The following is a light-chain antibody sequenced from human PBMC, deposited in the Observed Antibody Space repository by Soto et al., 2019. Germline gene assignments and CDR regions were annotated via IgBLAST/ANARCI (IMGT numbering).Light chain of an antibody. CDR3: QQYGRSPPGFT. CDR1: QSVSSSY. Sequence: EVVLTQSPGTLSLSPWERATLSCRASQSVSSSYLAWYQHKPGQAPRLLIYGASTRASGIPDRFSGGGSGTDFTLTISRLEPEDFAVYYCQQYGRSPPGFTFGPGTKVDIK. CDR2: GAS. V-gene: IGKV3-20*01. J-gene: IGKJ3*01.